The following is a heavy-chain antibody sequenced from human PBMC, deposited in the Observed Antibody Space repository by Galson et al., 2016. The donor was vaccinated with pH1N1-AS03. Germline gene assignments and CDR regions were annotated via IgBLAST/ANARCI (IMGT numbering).Heavy chain of an antibody. CDR2: INSDGSFT. CDR3: TRGALDIGDH. J-gene: IGHJ4*02. Sequence: SLRLSCAASGFAFGSYWMHWVRQAPGKGLVWVSRINSDGSFTSYADAVKGRFTVSRDNAKDTPFLHMSRLRNDDTAVYFCTRGALDIGDHWGQGNLVTVSS. V-gene: IGHV3-74*01. CDR1: GFAFGSYW. D-gene: IGHD3-9*01.